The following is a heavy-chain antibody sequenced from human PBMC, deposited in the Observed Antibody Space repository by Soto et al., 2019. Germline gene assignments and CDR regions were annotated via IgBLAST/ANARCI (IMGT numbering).Heavy chain of an antibody. CDR3: ARDRGEQWPSYYFDY. Sequence: GASVKVSCKASGGTFSSYAISWVRQAPGQGLEWMGWINPNSGDTNYAQKFQGWVTMTRDTSISTAYMELSRLRSDDTAVYYCARDRGEQWPSYYFDYWGQGTLVTVSS. CDR1: GGTFSSYA. D-gene: IGHD6-19*01. J-gene: IGHJ4*02. V-gene: IGHV1-2*04. CDR2: INPNSGDT.